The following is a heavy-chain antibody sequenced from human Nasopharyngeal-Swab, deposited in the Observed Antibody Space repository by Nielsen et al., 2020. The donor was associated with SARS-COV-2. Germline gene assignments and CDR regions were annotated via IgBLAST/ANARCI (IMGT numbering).Heavy chain of an antibody. V-gene: IGHV4-4*07. CDR3: ARDPSTIFGGGIGMDV. J-gene: IGHJ6*02. CDR1: GGSISSYY. D-gene: IGHD3-3*01. CDR2: IYTSGST. Sequence: SETLSLTCTVSGGSISSYYWSWIRLPAGKGLEWIGRIYTSGSTNYNPSLKSRVTMSVDTSKNQFSLKLSSLTAADTAVDYCARDPSTIFGGGIGMDVWGQGTTVTVSS.